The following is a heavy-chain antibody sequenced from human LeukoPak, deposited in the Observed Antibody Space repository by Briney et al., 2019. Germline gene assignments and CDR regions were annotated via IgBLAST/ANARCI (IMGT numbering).Heavy chain of an antibody. V-gene: IGHV4-39*07. CDR3: ARDYDILTGYYEPFDY. CDR2: IYYSGST. CDR1: GGSISSYY. D-gene: IGHD3-9*01. J-gene: IGHJ4*02. Sequence: SETLSLTCTVSGGSISSYYWGWIRQPPGKGLEWIGSIYYSGSTYYNPSLKSRVTISVDTSKNQFSLKLSSVTAADTAVYYCARDYDILTGYYEPFDYWGQGTLVTVSS.